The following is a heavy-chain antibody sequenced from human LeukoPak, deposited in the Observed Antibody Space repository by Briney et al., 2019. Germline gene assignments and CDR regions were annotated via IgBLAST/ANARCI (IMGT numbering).Heavy chain of an antibody. V-gene: IGHV3-23*01. Sequence: GGSLTLSCAASGLTFSSYAMSGVRQAPGKGLEWVSVTSGRGSYAYYADSVKGRFTISRDNSKNTLHLQMNSLRVEDTAVYYCAAHDGSGSYSTYDSWGQGTLVTVSS. CDR1: GLTFSSYA. CDR3: AAHDGSGSYSTYDS. J-gene: IGHJ4*02. D-gene: IGHD3-10*01. CDR2: TSGRGSYA.